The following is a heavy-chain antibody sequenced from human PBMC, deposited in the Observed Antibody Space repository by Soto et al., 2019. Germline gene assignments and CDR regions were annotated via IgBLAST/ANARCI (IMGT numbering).Heavy chain of an antibody. V-gene: IGHV3-30-3*01. D-gene: IGHD2-2*01. CDR1: GFTFSSYA. CDR2: ISYDGSNK. Sequence: GGSLRLSCAASGFTFSSYAMHWVRQAPGKGLEWVAVISYDGSNKYYADSVKGRFTISRDNSKNTLYLQMNSLRAEDTAVFYCATSVGGYCRSSACYPLDYWGQGTLVNVSS. J-gene: IGHJ4*02. CDR3: ATSVGGYCRSSACYPLDY.